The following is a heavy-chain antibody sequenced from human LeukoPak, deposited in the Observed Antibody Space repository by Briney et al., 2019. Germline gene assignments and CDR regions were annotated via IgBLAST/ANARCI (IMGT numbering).Heavy chain of an antibody. V-gene: IGHV4-59*01. CDR2: VDYSGST. J-gene: IGHJ6*02. D-gene: IGHD3-10*01. CDR1: GGSISTYY. CDR3: ARGGSIHNGMDV. Sequence: TSETLSLTCTVSGGSISTYYWSWIRQPPGKGLEWIGYVDYSGSTNYNPSLESRVTISVDRSKNQFSLMVSSVTAADTAVYYCARGGSIHNGMDVWGQGTTVTVSS.